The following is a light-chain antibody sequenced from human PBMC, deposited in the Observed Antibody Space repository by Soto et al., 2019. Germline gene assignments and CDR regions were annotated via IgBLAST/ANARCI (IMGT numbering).Light chain of an antibody. CDR3: MQALQPLYT. J-gene: IGKJ2*01. Sequence: DIVMTQSPLSLPVTPGEPASISCRSSRSLLHSNGYTYLHWFLQKPGQSPHLLIYLGSNRASGVPDRFSGSGPGTDFTLNISRVEAKYVGVYYCMQALQPLYTFGQGTKLESK. CDR2: LGS. CDR1: RSLLHSNGYTY. V-gene: IGKV2-28*01.